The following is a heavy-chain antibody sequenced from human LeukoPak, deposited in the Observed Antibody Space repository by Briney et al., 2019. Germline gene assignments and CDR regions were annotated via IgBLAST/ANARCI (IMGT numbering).Heavy chain of an antibody. CDR2: VGTDSDT. J-gene: IGHJ4*02. CDR3: AKKTPGIHPFDS. Sequence: HPGGSLRLSCAASGFTFRTSAFSWVRESPRRGLEWVSTVGTDSDTYYADSVKGRFTISRDNSKNTVYLQMTGLRADDTAVYYCAKKTPGIHPFDSWGQGTLVTVSP. CDR1: GFTFRTSA. D-gene: IGHD6-13*01. V-gene: IGHV3-23*01.